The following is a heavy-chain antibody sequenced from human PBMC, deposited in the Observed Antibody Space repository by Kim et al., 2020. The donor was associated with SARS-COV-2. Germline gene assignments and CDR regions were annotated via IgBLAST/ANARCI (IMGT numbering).Heavy chain of an antibody. Sequence: GGNIMDYNWCWIRQPPGRGLEWIGYIHYRGITNFDPSLKSRASISVDTSKNQISLRLKSVTAADTAVYYCARKWADSRGFIDSWGQGALV. J-gene: IGHJ4*02. CDR2: IHYRGIT. D-gene: IGHD1-26*01. CDR3: ARKWADSRGFIDS. V-gene: IGHV4-59*01. CDR1: GGNIMDYN.